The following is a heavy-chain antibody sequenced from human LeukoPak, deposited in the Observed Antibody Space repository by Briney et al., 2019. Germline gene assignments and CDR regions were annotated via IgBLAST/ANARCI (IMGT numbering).Heavy chain of an antibody. D-gene: IGHD3-16*01. Sequence: GGSLRLSCAASGFTFDDYSMSWVRQAPGKGLEWVSAINWNGASAGYADSVKGRFTISRDNAKNSLYLQMNSLRAEDTALYHCARDLGGDSSWYFDLWGRGTLVTVSS. V-gene: IGHV3-20*01. CDR1: GFTFDDYS. CDR2: INWNGASA. CDR3: ARDLGGDSSWYFDL. J-gene: IGHJ2*01.